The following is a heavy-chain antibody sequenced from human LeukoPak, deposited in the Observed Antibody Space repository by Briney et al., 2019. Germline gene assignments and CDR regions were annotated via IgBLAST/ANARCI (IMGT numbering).Heavy chain of an antibody. Sequence: PGGSLRLSCAASGFTFINYAMTWVRQAPGQGLEWVSAISGSGGSTYYADSMQGRFTISRDNAKNSLYLQMNSLRAEDTAVYYCARRYCSGGSCYSGFDYWGQGTLVTVSS. CDR3: ARRYCSGGSCYSGFDY. CDR1: GFTFINYA. V-gene: IGHV3-23*01. D-gene: IGHD2-15*01. CDR2: ISGSGGST. J-gene: IGHJ4*02.